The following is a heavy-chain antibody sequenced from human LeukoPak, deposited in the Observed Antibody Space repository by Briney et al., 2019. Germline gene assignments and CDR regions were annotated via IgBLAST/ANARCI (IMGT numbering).Heavy chain of an antibody. Sequence: GGSLRLSCAASGLTFSTNGLHWVRQAPGKGLEWVTFIRYDESNEYYADSVKGRFTISRDSSKNTVYLQMNSLRAEDTAVYYCAISRGRWEILDYWGQGALVSVSS. CDR1: GLTFSTNG. J-gene: IGHJ4*02. D-gene: IGHD1-26*01. CDR3: AISRGRWEILDY. CDR2: IRYDESNE. V-gene: IGHV3-30*02.